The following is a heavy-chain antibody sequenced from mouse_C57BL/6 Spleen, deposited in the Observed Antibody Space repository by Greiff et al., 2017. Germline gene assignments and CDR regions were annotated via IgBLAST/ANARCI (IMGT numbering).Heavy chain of an antibody. CDR1: GYTFTSYW. CDR3: ARGGYYYGSGAY. V-gene: IGHV1-55*01. D-gene: IGHD1-1*01. Sequence: VQLQQPGAELVKPGASVKMSCKASGYTFTSYWITWVKQRPGEGLEWIGDIYPGSGSTNYNEKFKSKATLTVDTSSSTAYMQLSSLTSEDSAVYYCARGGYYYGSGAYWGQGTLVTVSA. CDR2: IYPGSGST. J-gene: IGHJ3*01.